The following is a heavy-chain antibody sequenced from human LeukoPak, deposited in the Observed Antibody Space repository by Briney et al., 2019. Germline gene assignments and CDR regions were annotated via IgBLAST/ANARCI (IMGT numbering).Heavy chain of an antibody. CDR2: IKEDGSGI. CDR1: GFTFSDYW. Sequence: GGSLRLSCVVSGFTFSDYWMSWVRQAPGKGLEWVANIKEDGSGIYYVDSVEGRFTISRDNAKKSLYLQMNSLRAEDTAVYYCARGDTRGYYYRFFDYWGQGTLVTVSS. V-gene: IGHV3-7*01. J-gene: IGHJ4*02. D-gene: IGHD3-22*01. CDR3: ARGDTRGYYYRFFDY.